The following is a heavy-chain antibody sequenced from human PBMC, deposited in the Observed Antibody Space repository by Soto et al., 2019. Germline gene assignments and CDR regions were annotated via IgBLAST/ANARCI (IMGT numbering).Heavy chain of an antibody. CDR3: ARLGGFFQALDS. CDR1: GGSISPYY. V-gene: IGHV4-59*08. Sequence: SETLSLTCTVSGGSISPYYWSWIRQPPGKGLEWIGYIYFAGTTKYNPSLKSRVTISVDSSKNQFSLNLTSVTAADTAVYYCARLGGFFQALDSWGRGTLVTVSS. CDR2: IYFAGTT. J-gene: IGHJ5*01. D-gene: IGHD2-15*01.